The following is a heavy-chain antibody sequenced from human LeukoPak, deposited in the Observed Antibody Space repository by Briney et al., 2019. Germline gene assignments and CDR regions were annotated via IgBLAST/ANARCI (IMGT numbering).Heavy chain of an antibody. V-gene: IGHV4-59*01. J-gene: IGHJ4*02. CDR3: ARQSVAPDY. CDR1: GGSISSYY. CDR2: IYYSGST. Sequence: SETLSLTCTVSGGSISSYYWSWIWQPPGKGLEWIGYIYYSGSTNYNPSLKSRVTISVDPSKNQFSLKLNSVTAADTAVYYCARQSVAPDYWGQGTLVTVSS. D-gene: IGHD6-19*01.